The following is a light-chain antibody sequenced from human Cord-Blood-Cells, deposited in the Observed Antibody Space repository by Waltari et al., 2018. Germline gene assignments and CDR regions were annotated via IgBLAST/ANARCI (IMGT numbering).Light chain of an antibody. CDR3: QQLNSYPPYT. J-gene: IGKJ2*01. CDR2: AAS. Sequence: TQSPSSLSASVGDRVTITCRASQGISSYLAWYQQKPGKAPKLLIYAASTLQSGVPSRFSGSGSGTDFTLTISSLQPEDFATYYCQQLNSYPPYTFGQGTKLEIK. V-gene: IGKV1-9*01. CDR1: QGISSY.